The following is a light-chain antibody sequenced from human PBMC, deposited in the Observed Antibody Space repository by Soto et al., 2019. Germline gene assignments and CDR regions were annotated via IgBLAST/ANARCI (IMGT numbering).Light chain of an antibody. J-gene: IGKJ1*01. V-gene: IGKV3-20*01. CDR1: QSVSSSY. CDR3: QQYGSSAWT. Sequence: EIVLTQSPGTLSLSPGERATLSCRASQSVSSSYFDWYQQKPGQAPRLLIYGASSRATGIPDRFSGSVSGPDFTLTISRLEPEDFAVYYCQQYGSSAWTFGQGTKVEIK. CDR2: GAS.